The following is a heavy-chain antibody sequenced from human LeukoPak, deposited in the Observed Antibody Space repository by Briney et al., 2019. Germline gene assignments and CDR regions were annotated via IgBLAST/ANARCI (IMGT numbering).Heavy chain of an antibody. CDR3: ARQIGISSPYYYYYCMDV. V-gene: IGHV1-8*03. J-gene: IGHJ6*03. D-gene: IGHD3-3*02. CDR2: MNPNSGNT. CDR1: GYTFTSYD. Sequence: ASVKVSCKASGYTFTSYDINWVRQATGQGLEWMGWMNPNSGNTGYAQKFQGRVTITRNTSISTAYMELSSLRSEDTAVYYCARQIGISSPYYYYYCMDVWGKGTLVTVSS.